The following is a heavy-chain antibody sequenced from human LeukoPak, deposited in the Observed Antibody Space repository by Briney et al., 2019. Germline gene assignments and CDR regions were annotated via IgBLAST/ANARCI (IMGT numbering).Heavy chain of an antibody. CDR3: ATMRGTTRNWFDP. CDR2: ISGSGGST. D-gene: IGHD4-17*01. V-gene: IGHV3-23*01. Sequence: GSLRLSCAASGFTFSSYAMRWVPQAPGKGLEWVSAISGSGGSTYYADSVKGRFTISRDNSKNTLYLQMNSLRAEDTAVYYCATMRGTTRNWFDPWGQGTLVTVSS. J-gene: IGHJ5*02. CDR1: GFTFSSYA.